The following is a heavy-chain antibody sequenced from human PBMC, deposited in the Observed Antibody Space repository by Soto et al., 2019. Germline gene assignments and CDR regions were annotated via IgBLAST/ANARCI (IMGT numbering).Heavy chain of an antibody. V-gene: IGHV1-2*04. CDR2: INPKSGGT. D-gene: IGHD2-8*01. J-gene: IGHJ6*02. CDR3: ARGDSKDCSNGVRSFFYNHELDV. Sequence: GAAVKVSCKASGYSFTDYHIHWVRQAPGQGLEWLGRINPKSGGTSTAQKFQGWVTMTTDTSISTASMELTRLTSDDTAIYYCARGDSKDCSNGVRSFFYNHELDVWG. CDR1: GYSFTDYH.